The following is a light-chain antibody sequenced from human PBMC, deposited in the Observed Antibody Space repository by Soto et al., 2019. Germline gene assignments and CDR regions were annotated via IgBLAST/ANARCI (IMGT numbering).Light chain of an antibody. J-gene: IGLJ3*02. CDR1: SSGVGGNNY. CDR3: SSYAASNNFYFV. Sequence: QSVLTQPPSASGSPGQSVTISCTGTSSGVGGNNYVSWYQQYPARAPKLMIYEVTKRPSGVPDLFSGSKAGNTASLTVSGLQAEDEADYYCSSYAASNNFYFVFGGGTKLTVL. V-gene: IGLV2-8*01. CDR2: EVT.